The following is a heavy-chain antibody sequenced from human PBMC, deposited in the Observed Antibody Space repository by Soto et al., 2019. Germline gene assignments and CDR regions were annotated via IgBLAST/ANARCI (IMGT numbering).Heavy chain of an antibody. CDR3: ANYPTTVTNDF. Sequence: SETLSLTCTVSGGSVSSGSYYWSWIRQPPGKGLEWIGYIYYSGSTNYNPSLKSRVTISVDTSKNQFSLKLSSVTAADTAVYFCANYPTTVTNDFWGQGTLVIVSS. CDR1: GGSVSSGSYY. J-gene: IGHJ4*02. CDR2: IYYSGST. D-gene: IGHD4-17*01. V-gene: IGHV4-61*01.